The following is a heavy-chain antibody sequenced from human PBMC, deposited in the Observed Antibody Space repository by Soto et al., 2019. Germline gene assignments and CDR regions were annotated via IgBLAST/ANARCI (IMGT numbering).Heavy chain of an antibody. Sequence: ASVKVSCKVSGYTLTELSMHWVRQAPGKGLEWMGGFDPEDGETIYAQKFQGRVTMTEDTSTDTAYMELSSLRSEDTAVYYCATDRRVSGWGSYRDLYYFDYWGQGTLVTVSS. CDR1: GYTLTELS. V-gene: IGHV1-24*01. CDR3: ATDRRVSGWGSYRDLYYFDY. J-gene: IGHJ4*02. CDR2: FDPEDGET. D-gene: IGHD3-16*02.